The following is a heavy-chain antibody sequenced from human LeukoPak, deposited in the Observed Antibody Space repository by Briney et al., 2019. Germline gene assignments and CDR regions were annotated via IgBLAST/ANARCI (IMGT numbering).Heavy chain of an antibody. Sequence: HPGGSLRLSCAASGFTFSSYAMHWVRQAPGKGLEWVAVISYDGSNKYYADSVKGRFTISRDNSKNTLYLQMNSLRAEDTAVYYCARDGCSSTGCYSVNWFDPWGQGTLVTVSS. V-gene: IGHV3-30*01. CDR1: GFTFSSYA. D-gene: IGHD2-2*01. J-gene: IGHJ5*02. CDR2: ISYDGSNK. CDR3: ARDGCSSTGCYSVNWFDP.